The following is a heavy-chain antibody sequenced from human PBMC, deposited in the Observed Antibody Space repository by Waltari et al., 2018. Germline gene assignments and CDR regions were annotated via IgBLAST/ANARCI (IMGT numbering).Heavy chain of an antibody. J-gene: IGHJ4*02. Sequence: QVQLVQSGAEVKKPGASVKVSCKASGYTFTSYGISWVRQAPGQGLEWMGWISAYNGNTNYARKLQGRVTMTTDTSTSTAYMELRSLRSDDTAVYYCARDRAGFLWFGELLSLYYFDYWGQGTLVTVSS. CDR2: ISAYNGNT. CDR1: GYTFTSYG. D-gene: IGHD3-10*01. CDR3: ARDRAGFLWFGELLSLYYFDY. V-gene: IGHV1-18*01.